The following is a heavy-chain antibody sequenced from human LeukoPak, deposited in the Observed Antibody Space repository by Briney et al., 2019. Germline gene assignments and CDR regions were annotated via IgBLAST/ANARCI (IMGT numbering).Heavy chain of an antibody. D-gene: IGHD3-10*01. CDR3: ARGSGTYYNDAFDI. CDR2: INWNAGST. CDR1: GFTFDDYG. Sequence: GGSLRLSCAASGFTFDDYGMSWVRQAPGKGLEWVSGINWNAGSTGYADSVQGRFTISRDNAKNSLYLHMNSLRAEDTALYYCARGSGTYYNDAFDIWGQGTMVTVSS. J-gene: IGHJ3*02. V-gene: IGHV3-20*04.